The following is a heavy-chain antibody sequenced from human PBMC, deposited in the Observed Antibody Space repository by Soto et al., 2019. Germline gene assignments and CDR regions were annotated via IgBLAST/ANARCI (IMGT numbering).Heavy chain of an antibody. Sequence: ASVKVSCKASGYTFTSYAMHWVRQAPGQRPKWMGWINAGNGNTKYSQKFQGRVTITRGTSASTAYMELSSLRSEDTAVYYCARVEMATIKGNAFDIWGQGTMVTVSS. CDR2: INAGNGNT. D-gene: IGHD5-12*01. V-gene: IGHV1-3*01. J-gene: IGHJ3*02. CDR3: ARVEMATIKGNAFDI. CDR1: GYTFTSYA.